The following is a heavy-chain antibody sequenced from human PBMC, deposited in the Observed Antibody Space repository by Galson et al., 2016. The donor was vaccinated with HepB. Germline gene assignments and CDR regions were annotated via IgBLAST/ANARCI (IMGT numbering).Heavy chain of an antibody. J-gene: IGHJ5*02. Sequence: SVKVSCKASGGTFSSYSLSWVRQAPGQGLEWMGGIIPILGTPRYAQKFQGRVTITADESTSTAYMEMSRLRSEDTAVYYCARDRYLAGGRSPFDPWGQGTLVIVSS. CDR3: ARDRYLAGGRSPFDP. CDR2: IIPILGTP. CDR1: GGTFSSYS. V-gene: IGHV1-69*13. D-gene: IGHD1-26*01.